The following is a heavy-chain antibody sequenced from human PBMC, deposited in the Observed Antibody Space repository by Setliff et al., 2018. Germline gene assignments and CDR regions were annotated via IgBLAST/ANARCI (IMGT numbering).Heavy chain of an antibody. CDR3: ARSRYTSRWYEMSAMDV. CDR1: GFTFSNYE. J-gene: IGHJ6*03. Sequence: GGSLRLSCAASGFTFSNYEMHWVRQAPGKGPEWVAVISYDASNKYYADSVKGRFTISRDNSKNTLYVQMNSLRPEDTAVYYCARSRYTSRWYEMSAMDVWGKGTTVTVSS. V-gene: IGHV3-30*01. D-gene: IGHD6-13*01. CDR2: ISYDASNK.